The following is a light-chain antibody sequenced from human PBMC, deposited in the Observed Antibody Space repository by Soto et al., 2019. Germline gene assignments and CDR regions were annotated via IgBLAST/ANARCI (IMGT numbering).Light chain of an antibody. CDR3: QHYNSYSEA. V-gene: IGKV1-5*01. CDR2: YAS. CDR1: QGISSW. Sequence: DILMTQSPSSVSASVGDRVSINCRASQGISSWLAWYQQKPGKAPKLLISYASTLQSGVPSRFTGSGSGTNFTLTISSLQPDDFATYYCQHYNSYSEAFGQGTKVDIK. J-gene: IGKJ1*01.